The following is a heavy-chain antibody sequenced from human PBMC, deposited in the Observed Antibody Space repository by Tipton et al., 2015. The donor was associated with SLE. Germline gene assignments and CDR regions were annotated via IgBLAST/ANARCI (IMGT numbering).Heavy chain of an antibody. J-gene: IGHJ6*02. CDR3: ASSSWYSYYYYHGMDV. CDR2: IYYSGST. CDR1: GGSISSGGYY. D-gene: IGHD6-13*01. Sequence: LRLSCTVSGGSISSGGYYWSWIRQHPGKGLEWIGYIYYSGSTYYNPSLKSRVTISVDTSKNQFSLKLSSVTAADTAVYYCASSSWYSYYYYHGMDVWGQGTTVTVSS. V-gene: IGHV4-31*03.